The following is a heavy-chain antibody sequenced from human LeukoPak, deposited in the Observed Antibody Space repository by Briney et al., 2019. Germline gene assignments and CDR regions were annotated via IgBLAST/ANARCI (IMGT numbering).Heavy chain of an antibody. CDR2: IYYSGST. CDR1: GGSISNYY. J-gene: IGHJ2*01. Sequence: SETLSLTCTVSGGSISNYYWSWIRQPPGKGLEWIGYIYYSGSTSYNPSLKSRVTISVDTSKNQFSLKLSSVTAADTAVYYCAKESTSYHWYFDLWGRGTLVTVSS. CDR3: AKESTSYHWYFDL. V-gene: IGHV4-59*01.